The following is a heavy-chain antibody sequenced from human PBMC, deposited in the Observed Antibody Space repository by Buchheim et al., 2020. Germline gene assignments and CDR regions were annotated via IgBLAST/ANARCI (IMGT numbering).Heavy chain of an antibody. V-gene: IGHV3-30*18. J-gene: IGHJ4*02. CDR3: ANTAPRGSDSSGPLFDS. CDR1: GFTFSGYG. Sequence: QVLLVESGGGVVQPGRSLRLSCAASGFTFSGYGMHWVRRAPGKGLEWVALISYDGNTKYYADSVKGRFTVSRDNFKNTLYLQMNSLRPDDTAMYYCANTAPRGSDSSGPLFDSWGQGT. D-gene: IGHD6-19*01. CDR2: ISYDGNTK.